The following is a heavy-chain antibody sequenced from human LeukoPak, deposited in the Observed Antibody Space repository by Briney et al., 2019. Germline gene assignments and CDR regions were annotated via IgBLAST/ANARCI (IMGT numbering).Heavy chain of an antibody. Sequence: PGGSLRLSCAASGFIFSDHYMSWIRQAPGKGLEWVAYISSGGSTIYYADSVKGRFTISRDNAKNSLYLQMNSLRAEDTAVYYCAGHRDYYGSGTDAFDIWGQGTMVTVSS. CDR3: AGHRDYYGSGTDAFDI. J-gene: IGHJ3*02. CDR1: GFIFSDHY. D-gene: IGHD3-10*01. V-gene: IGHV3-11*04. CDR2: ISSGGSTI.